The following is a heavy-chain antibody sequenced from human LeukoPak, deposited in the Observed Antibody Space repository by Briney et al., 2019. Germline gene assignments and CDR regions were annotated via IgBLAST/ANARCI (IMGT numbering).Heavy chain of an antibody. CDR2: IYYSGST. D-gene: IGHD3-22*01. CDR1: GGSISSCGYY. J-gene: IGHJ3*02. CDR3: ASHRPTYYYDSSGSYDAFDI. V-gene: IGHV4-31*03. Sequence: PSETLSLTCTVSGGSISSCGYYWSWIRQHPGKGLEWIGYIYYSGSTYYNPSLKSRVTISVDTSKNQFSLKLSSVTAADTAVYYCASHRPTYYYDSSGSYDAFDIWGQGTMVTVSS.